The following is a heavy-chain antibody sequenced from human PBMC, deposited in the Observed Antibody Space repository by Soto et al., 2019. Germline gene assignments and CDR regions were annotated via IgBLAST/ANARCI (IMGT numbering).Heavy chain of an antibody. CDR1: GYTFTGYY. CDR3: SRERYQVISDGMDV. V-gene: IGHV1-2*02. CDR2: INPETGAT. Sequence: QVQLVQSGADVKTPGASVRVSCKASGYTFTGYYVNWVREAPGQGLEWMGWINPETGATSYAQKIQGRVTLSRDTSINTAYLELSSLRFDDAAVYVCSRERYQVISDGMDVWGQGTTVTVSS. J-gene: IGHJ6*02. D-gene: IGHD2-2*01.